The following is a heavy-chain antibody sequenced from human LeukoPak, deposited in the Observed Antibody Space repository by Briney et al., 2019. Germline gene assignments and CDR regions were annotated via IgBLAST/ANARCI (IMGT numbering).Heavy chain of an antibody. CDR3: ARGRIAATRGSFVRGFDP. D-gene: IGHD2-15*01. CDR1: GGSFSGYY. J-gene: IGHJ5*02. V-gene: IGHV4-34*01. Sequence: SETLSLTCAVYGGSFSGYYWSWIRQPPGKGLEWIGEINHSGSTNYNPSLKSRVTISVDTSKNQFSLKLSSVTAAGTAVYYCARGRIAATRGSFVRGFDPWGQGTLVTVSS. CDR2: INHSGST.